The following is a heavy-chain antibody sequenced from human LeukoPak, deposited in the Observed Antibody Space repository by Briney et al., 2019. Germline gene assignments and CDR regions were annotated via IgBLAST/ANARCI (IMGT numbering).Heavy chain of an antibody. CDR3: ARRYFDY. CDR2: IKQAGSEK. V-gene: IGHV3-7*03. J-gene: IGHJ4*02. CDR1: GFTFSSYW. Sequence: PGGSLRLSCAASGFTFSSYWMSWVRQAPEKGLAWVANIKQAGSEKYYVDSVKGRFTISRDNAKNSLYLQMSSLRAEDTAVYFFARRYFDYWGQGTLVTVSS.